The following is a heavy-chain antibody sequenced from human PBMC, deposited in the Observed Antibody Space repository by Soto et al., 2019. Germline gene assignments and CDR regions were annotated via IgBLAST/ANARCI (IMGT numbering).Heavy chain of an antibody. D-gene: IGHD1-26*01. CDR3: AKAKGRSNFYYSGLDV. CDR1: GFTFGSYG. CDR2: IPAASGTT. Sequence: PWVCLRLSCAASGFTFGSYGMTWVRPAPAKGLECVSGIPAASGTTYSEYSVKGRFTISSDLSTNTLFLQMNSLRAADSAVYYCAKAKGRSNFYYSGLDVWGQGTAVTVSS. V-gene: IGHV3-23*01. J-gene: IGHJ6*02.